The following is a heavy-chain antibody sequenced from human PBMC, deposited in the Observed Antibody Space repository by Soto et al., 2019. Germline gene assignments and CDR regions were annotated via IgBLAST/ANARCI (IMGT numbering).Heavy chain of an antibody. J-gene: IGHJ4*02. V-gene: IGHV3-48*01. Sequence: EVQLVESGGGLVQPGGSLRLSCAASGFTFSSYSMSWVRQAPGKGLEWVSYISSISNTIYYADSVKGRFTISRDNAKNSLYLHMNRRSAEDTAVYYCARDRGCSGGICYRDLRYWGQGTLVTVSS. CDR1: GFTFSSYS. D-gene: IGHD2-15*01. CDR3: ARDRGCSGGICYRDLRY. CDR2: ISSISNTI.